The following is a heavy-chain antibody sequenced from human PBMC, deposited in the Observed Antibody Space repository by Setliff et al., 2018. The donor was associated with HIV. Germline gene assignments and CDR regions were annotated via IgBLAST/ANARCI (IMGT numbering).Heavy chain of an antibody. CDR1: RYTFTSYY. V-gene: IGHV1-46*01. CDR3: ARGIPLWFDP. D-gene: IGHD2-21*01. Sequence: ASVTVSCKTSRYTFTSYYMHWVRQAPGQGLEWMGIINPSGGSTSYAQKFQGRVTMTRDTSTSTAYMELSSLRSEDTAVYYCARGIPLWFDPWGQGTLVTVSS. J-gene: IGHJ5*02. CDR2: INPSGGST.